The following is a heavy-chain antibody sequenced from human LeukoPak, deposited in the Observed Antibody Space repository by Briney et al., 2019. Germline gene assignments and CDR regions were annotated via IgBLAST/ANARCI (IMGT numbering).Heavy chain of an antibody. D-gene: IGHD3-16*02. CDR2: ISGSGGSA. J-gene: IGHJ3*02. Sequence: GGSLRLSCAASGFTFSSYAMTWVRQAPGKGLEWVSGISGSGGSAYYADSVKGRFTISRDNSKNTLYLQMNSLRAEDTAVDYCAKERRGENVWGSYRDAFDMWGQGTMVTVSS. V-gene: IGHV3-23*01. CDR3: AKERRGENVWGSYRDAFDM. CDR1: GFTFSSYA.